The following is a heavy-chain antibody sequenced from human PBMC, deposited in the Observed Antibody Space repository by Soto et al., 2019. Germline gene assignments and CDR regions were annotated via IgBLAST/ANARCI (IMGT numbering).Heavy chain of an antibody. V-gene: IGHV4-39*02. Sequence: SETLSLTCTVSGGSISSSSYYWGWIRQPPGKGLEWIGSIYYSGSTYYNPSLKSRVTISVDTSKNQFSLKLSSVTAADTAVYYCARDLGGWPDYWGQGTLVTVS. CDR2: IYYSGST. CDR1: GGSISSSSYY. J-gene: IGHJ4*02. CDR3: ARDLGGWPDY. D-gene: IGHD2-15*01.